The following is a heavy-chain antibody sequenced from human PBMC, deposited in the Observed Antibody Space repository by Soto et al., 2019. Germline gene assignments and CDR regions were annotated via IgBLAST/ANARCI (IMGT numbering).Heavy chain of an antibody. V-gene: IGHV5-51*01. CDR3: ASSATGHNWFDP. Sequence: GGSLKISCKGSGYSFTSYWIGWVRQMRGKGLEWMGIIYPGASDTRYSPSFQGQVTISXXXXXXTXYXRXXSLKAXDTAMSYCASSATGHNWFDPGGQAALVTVSS. CDR2: IYPGASDT. J-gene: IGHJ5*02. D-gene: IGHD3-10*01. CDR1: GYSFTSYW.